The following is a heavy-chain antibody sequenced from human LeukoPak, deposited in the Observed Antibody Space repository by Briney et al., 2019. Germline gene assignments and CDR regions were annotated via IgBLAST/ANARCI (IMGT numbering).Heavy chain of an antibody. J-gene: IGHJ4*02. CDR1: GYTFTSYG. V-gene: IGHV1-69*04. Sequence: SVKVSCKASGYTFTSYGISWVRQAPGQGLEWMGRIIPILGIANYAQKFQGRVTITADKSTSTAYMELSSLRSEDTAVYYCASANTYYYDSGGDYWGQGTLVTVSS. D-gene: IGHD3-22*01. CDR3: ASANTYYYDSGGDY. CDR2: IIPILGIA.